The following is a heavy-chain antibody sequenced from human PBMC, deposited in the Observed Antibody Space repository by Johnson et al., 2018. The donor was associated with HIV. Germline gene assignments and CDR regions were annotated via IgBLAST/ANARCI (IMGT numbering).Heavy chain of an antibody. CDR3: ARAYTYGAFDI. D-gene: IGHD5-18*01. CDR2: IYSGDTT. Sequence: VQLVESGGGLVQPGGSLRLSCAASGFTVSSNYMSWVRQAPEKGLEWVSGIYSGDTTYYAGSVKGRFTISRDNSKNTLYLQMNSLRVDDTAIYYCARAYTYGAFDIWGQGTMVTVSS. V-gene: IGHV3-66*01. CDR1: GFTVSSNY. J-gene: IGHJ3*02.